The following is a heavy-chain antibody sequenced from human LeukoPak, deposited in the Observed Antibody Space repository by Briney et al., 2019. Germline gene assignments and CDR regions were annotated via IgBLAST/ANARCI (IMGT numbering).Heavy chain of an antibody. CDR3: ARLYGSGSPNWFDP. J-gene: IGHJ5*02. Sequence: GASVKVSCKASGGTFSSYAISWVRQAPGQGLEWMGRIVPILGIANYAQKFQGRVTITADKSTSTAYMELSSLRSEDTAVYYCARLYGSGSPNWFDPWGQGTLVTVSS. CDR2: IVPILGIA. CDR1: GGTFSSYA. V-gene: IGHV1-69*04. D-gene: IGHD3-10*01.